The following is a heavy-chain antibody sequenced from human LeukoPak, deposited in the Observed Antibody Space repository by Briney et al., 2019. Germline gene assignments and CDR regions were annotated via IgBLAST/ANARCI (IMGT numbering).Heavy chain of an antibody. Sequence: GGSLRLSCAASGFTFDDYAMHWVRQAPGKGLEWVSLISGDGGSTYYADSVKGRFTISRDNSKNSLYLQMNSLRTEDTALYYCATSSSSGGSCHPYCYYYYMDVWGKGTTVTVSS. J-gene: IGHJ6*03. V-gene: IGHV3-43*02. D-gene: IGHD2-15*01. CDR3: ATSSSSGGSCHPYCYYYYMDV. CDR2: ISGDGGST. CDR1: GFTFDDYA.